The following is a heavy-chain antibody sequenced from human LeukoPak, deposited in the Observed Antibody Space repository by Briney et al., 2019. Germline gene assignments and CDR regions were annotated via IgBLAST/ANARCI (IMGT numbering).Heavy chain of an antibody. CDR3: ARHRRARLWFGELGAFDI. CDR1: GYTFTSYY. D-gene: IGHD3-10*01. Sequence: ASVKVSCKASGYTFTSYYIHWVRQAPGEGLEWMGIINPSGGSTNYAQKFQGRVTMTRDTSTSTVYMKLSSLRSEDTAVYYCARHRRARLWFGELGAFDIWGQGTMVTVSS. J-gene: IGHJ3*02. CDR2: INPSGGST. V-gene: IGHV1-46*01.